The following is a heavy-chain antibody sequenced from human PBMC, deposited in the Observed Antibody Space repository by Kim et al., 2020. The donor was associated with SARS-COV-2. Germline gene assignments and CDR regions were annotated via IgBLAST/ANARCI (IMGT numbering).Heavy chain of an antibody. Sequence: ASVKVSCKASGYTFISYGISWVRQAPGQGLEWMGWISAYNGNTNYARNLQGRVTMTTDTSTRTAYMELRSLTSDDTAVYYCAREGACYGSGTYGPPNCYGGDGWGEG. CDR2: ISAYNGNT. J-gene: IGHJ6*01. V-gene: IGHV1-18*01. CDR1: GYTFISYG. D-gene: IGHD3-10*01. CDR3: AREGACYGSGTYGPPNCYGGDG.